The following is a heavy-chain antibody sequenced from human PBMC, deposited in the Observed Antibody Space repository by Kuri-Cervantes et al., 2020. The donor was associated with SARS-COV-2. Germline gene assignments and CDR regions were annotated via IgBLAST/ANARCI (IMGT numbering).Heavy chain of an antibody. Sequence: GESLKISCAASGFTFSSYAMSWVRQAPGKGLEWVSAISGSGCSTYYADSVKGRFTISRDNSKNTLYLQMNSLRAEDTAVYYCAKGTPEYQLRAFDVWGQGTMVTVSS. CDR1: GFTFSSYA. V-gene: IGHV3-23*01. CDR2: ISGSGCST. CDR3: AKGTPEYQLRAFDV. D-gene: IGHD2-2*01. J-gene: IGHJ3*01.